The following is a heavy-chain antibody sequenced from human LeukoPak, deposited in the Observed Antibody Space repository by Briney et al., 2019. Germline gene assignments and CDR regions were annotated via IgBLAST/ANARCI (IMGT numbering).Heavy chain of an antibody. Sequence: SETLSLTCTVSGGSISSYYWSWIRQPPGKGLEWIGYIYYSGSTNYNPSLKSRVTISVDTSKNQFSLKLSSVTAADTAVYYCARDPRGYSGTTAEAFDIWGQGTMLTVSS. CDR3: ARDPRGYSGTTAEAFDI. CDR2: IYYSGST. J-gene: IGHJ3*02. V-gene: IGHV4-59*01. D-gene: IGHD1-26*01. CDR1: GGSISSYY.